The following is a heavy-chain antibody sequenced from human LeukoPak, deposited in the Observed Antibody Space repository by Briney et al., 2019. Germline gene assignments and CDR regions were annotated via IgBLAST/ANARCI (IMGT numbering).Heavy chain of an antibody. D-gene: IGHD6-13*01. CDR2: VSDDGRNK. Sequence: GGSLRLSCAASGFTFSSYSMNWVRQAPGKGLEWVAVVSDDGRNKNYADSVKGRFTISRDNSNNTLYLQMNSLRAEDTGVYYCAKDRETTASGTFDYWGQGTLVTVPS. CDR1: GFTFSSYS. V-gene: IGHV3-30*18. CDR3: AKDRETTASGTFDY. J-gene: IGHJ4*02.